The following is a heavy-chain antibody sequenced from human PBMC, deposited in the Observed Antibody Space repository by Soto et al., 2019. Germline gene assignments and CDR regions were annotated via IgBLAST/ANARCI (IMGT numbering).Heavy chain of an antibody. CDR1: GGSFSSGGYY. J-gene: IGHJ6*03. D-gene: IGHD2-21*01. V-gene: IGHV4-31*03. CDR2: IYYSGST. CDR3: ARVGHIVVPTTMYYYYYYMDV. Sequence: QVQLQESVPGLVKPSQTLSLTCTVSGGSFSSGGYYWRWIRQHPGKGLEWIGHIYYSGSTYYNPSLQSRVTTSVDTSKNQFSLRRSSVTAADTAVYYCARVGHIVVPTTMYYYYYYMDVWGKGTTVTVSS.